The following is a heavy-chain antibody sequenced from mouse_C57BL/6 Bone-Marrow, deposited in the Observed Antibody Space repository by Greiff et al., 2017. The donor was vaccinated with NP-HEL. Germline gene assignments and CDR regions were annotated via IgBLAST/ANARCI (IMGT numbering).Heavy chain of an antibody. CDR1: GYTFTDHT. CDR3: ARWGAYYSPFAY. Sequence: VHLVESDAELVKPGASVKISCKVSGYTFTDHTIHWMKQRPEQGLEWIGYIYPRDGSTKYNEKFKGKATLTADKSSSTAYMQLNSLTSEDSAVYFCARWGAYYSPFAYWGQGTLVTVSA. J-gene: IGHJ3*01. D-gene: IGHD2-12*01. CDR2: IYPRDGST. V-gene: IGHV1-78*01.